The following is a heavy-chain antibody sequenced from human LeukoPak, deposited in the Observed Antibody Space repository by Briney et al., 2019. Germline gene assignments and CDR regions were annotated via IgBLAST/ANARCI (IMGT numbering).Heavy chain of an antibody. CDR2: ISYDGSNK. CDR3: ASKSFVGGVPAFDI. Sequence: TGGSLRLSCAASGFTFSSYAMHWVRQAPGKGLEWVAVISYDGSNKYYADSVKGRFTISRDNSKNTLYLQMNSLRAEDTAVYYCASKSFVGGVPAFDIWGQGTMVTVSS. CDR1: GFTFSSYA. V-gene: IGHV3-30-3*01. J-gene: IGHJ3*02. D-gene: IGHD3-16*01.